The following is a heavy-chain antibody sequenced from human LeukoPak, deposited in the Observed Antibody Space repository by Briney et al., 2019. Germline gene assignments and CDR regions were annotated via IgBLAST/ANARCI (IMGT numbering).Heavy chain of an antibody. Sequence: GGSLTLSCAASGIAVSGNYMSWVRQTPGKGLKWVSFISINTNTFYADSVRGRFTISRDTSKNTLLLQMNSLRDEDSAIYYCAIAQTWDGLFESWGQGTLVTVSS. D-gene: IGHD1-26*01. CDR1: GIAVSGNY. CDR3: AIAQTWDGLFES. V-gene: IGHV3-53*01. CDR2: ISINTNT. J-gene: IGHJ4*02.